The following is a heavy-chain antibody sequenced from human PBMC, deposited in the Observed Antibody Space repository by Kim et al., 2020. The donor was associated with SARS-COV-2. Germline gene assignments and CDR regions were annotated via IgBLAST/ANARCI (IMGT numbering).Heavy chain of an antibody. Sequence: GGSLRLSCAASGFTFSSYGMHWVRQAPGKGLEWVAVISYDGSNKYYADSVKGRFTISRDNSKNTLYLQMNSLRAEDTAVYYCAKDLAEWYQLLSSIDYWG. CDR1: GFTFSSYG. D-gene: IGHD2-2*01. CDR2: ISYDGSNK. J-gene: IGHJ4*01. CDR3: AKDLAEWYQLLSSIDY. V-gene: IGHV3-30*18.